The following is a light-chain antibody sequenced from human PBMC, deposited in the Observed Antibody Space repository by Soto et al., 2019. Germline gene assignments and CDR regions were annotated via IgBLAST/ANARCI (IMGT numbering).Light chain of an antibody. J-gene: IGKJ4*01. V-gene: IGKV3-15*01. Sequence: EIVLTHYPATLSLSPGERASLSCRASQSVDGYLAWYQQKPGQPPRLLFYGASTRATGIPARFSGSGSGTEFTLTISSLQSEDFTVYYCQHYNNWVGTFGGGTKVDIK. CDR2: GAS. CDR1: QSVDGY. CDR3: QHYNNWVGT.